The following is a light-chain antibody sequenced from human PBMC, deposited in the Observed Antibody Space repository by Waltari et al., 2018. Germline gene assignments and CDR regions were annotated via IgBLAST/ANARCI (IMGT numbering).Light chain of an antibody. CDR2: GTS. V-gene: IGLV1-40*01. CDR3: QSYDTSLSVV. J-gene: IGLJ2*01. Sequence: QSVLTQPPSVSGATGQRVSISCTGSGSNLGAGYDVHWYQQHPGKAPKLLIYGTSTRPPGVPDRFCGSQSGTSASLAITALQAEDEAEYYCQSYDTSLSVVFGGGTKLTVL. CDR1: GSNLGAGYD.